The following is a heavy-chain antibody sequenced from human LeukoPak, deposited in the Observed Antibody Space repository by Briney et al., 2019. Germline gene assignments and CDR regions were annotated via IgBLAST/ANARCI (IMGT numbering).Heavy chain of an antibody. CDR3: ARIFYDSSGSRYYFDY. J-gene: IGHJ4*02. Sequence: SGPTLVNPTQTLTLTCTFSGFSLSTSGMCVSWIRQPPGKALEWLARIDWDVDKYYSTSLKTRLTISKDTSKNQVVLTMTNMDPGDTATYYCARIFYDSSGSRYYFDYWGQGTLVTVSS. CDR2: IDWDVDK. V-gene: IGHV2-70*11. CDR1: GFSLSTSGMC. D-gene: IGHD3-22*01.